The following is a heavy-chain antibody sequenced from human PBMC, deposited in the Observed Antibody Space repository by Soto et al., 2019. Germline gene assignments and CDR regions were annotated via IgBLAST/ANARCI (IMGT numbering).Heavy chain of an antibody. CDR2: IIPIFGTA. D-gene: IGHD1-20*01. CDR1: GGTSSSYA. CDR3: ARSQPYNWNYGYYGMDV. V-gene: IGHV1-69*13. Sequence: SVKVSCKASGGTSSSYAISWVRQAPGQGLEWMGGIIPIFGTANYAQKFQGRVTITADESTSTAYMELSSLRSEDTAVYYCARSQPYNWNYGYYGMDVWGQGTTVTVS. J-gene: IGHJ6*02.